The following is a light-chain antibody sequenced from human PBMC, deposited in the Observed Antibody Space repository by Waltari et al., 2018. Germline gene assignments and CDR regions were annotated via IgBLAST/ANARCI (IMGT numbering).Light chain of an antibody. CDR1: SSTLGTTY. CDR2: DNN. Sequence: QSVLTQPPSVSAAPGQKVTISCSGRSSTLGTTYVSWYQQLPGTAPKLLIYDNNKRPSGIPDRFSGSKSGTSATLGITGLQTGDEADYYCGTWDSSLSAGVFGGGTKLTVL. V-gene: IGLV1-51*01. CDR3: GTWDSSLSAGV. J-gene: IGLJ3*02.